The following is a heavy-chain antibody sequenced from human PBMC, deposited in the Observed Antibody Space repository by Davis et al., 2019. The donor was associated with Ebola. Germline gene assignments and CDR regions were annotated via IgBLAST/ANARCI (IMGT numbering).Heavy chain of an antibody. J-gene: IGHJ5*02. V-gene: IGHV4-59*01. D-gene: IGHD3-16*01. Sequence: PSETLSLTCTVSSDSISSNYWSWIRQPPGKGLEWIGYISYSGNTNYNPSLKRRVTISKDTSKNQFSLKLSSVTAADTAVYYCARGSGAYNWFDPWGQGTLVTVSS. CDR2: ISYSGNT. CDR3: ARGSGAYNWFDP. CDR1: SDSISSNY.